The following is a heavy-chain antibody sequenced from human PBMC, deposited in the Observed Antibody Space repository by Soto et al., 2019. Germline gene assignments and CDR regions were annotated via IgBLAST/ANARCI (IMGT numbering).Heavy chain of an antibody. J-gene: IGHJ3*01. CDR2: VFWNGDK. D-gene: IGHD5-18*01. CDR1: GFSLSTAGVG. Sequence: QITLMESGPTLMKPTQTLTLTCTFSGFSLSTAGVGVGWIRQPPGKALEWLALVFWNGDKRYSPSVRSRLTITKDTSKNEVVLRMTNIDPVDTATYYCAHMRPALLTHYSDIFDVWGQGTMVTVSS. CDR3: AHMRPALLTHYSDIFDV. V-gene: IGHV2-5*01.